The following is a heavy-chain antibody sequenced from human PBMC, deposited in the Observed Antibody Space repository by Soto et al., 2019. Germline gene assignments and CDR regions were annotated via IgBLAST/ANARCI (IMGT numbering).Heavy chain of an antibody. V-gene: IGHV3-33*01. J-gene: IGHJ6*02. CDR3: ARDLGDIVVVPAARGGDYYGMDV. Sequence: QVQLVESGGGVVQPGRSLRLSCAASGFTFSSYGMHWVRQAPGKGLEWVAVIWYDGSNKYYADSVKGRFTISRDNSKNTLYLQMNSLRAEDTDVYYCARDLGDIVVVPAARGGDYYGMDVWGQGTTVTVSS. CDR2: IWYDGSNK. D-gene: IGHD2-2*01. CDR1: GFTFSSYG.